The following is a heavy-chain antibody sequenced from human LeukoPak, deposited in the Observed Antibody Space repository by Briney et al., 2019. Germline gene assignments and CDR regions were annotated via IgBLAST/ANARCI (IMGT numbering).Heavy chain of an antibody. CDR2: IWYDGSNK. CDR1: GFTFSSYG. CDR3: ARDRRQLLWFGQFHILVH. D-gene: IGHD3-10*01. V-gene: IGHV3-33*01. J-gene: IGHJ1*01. Sequence: GRSLRLSCAASGFTFSSYGMHWVRQAPGKGLEWVAVIWYDGSNKYYADSVKGRFTISRDNSKNTLYLQMNSLRAEDTAVYYCARDRRQLLWFGQFHILVHWAQGTRVTVSS.